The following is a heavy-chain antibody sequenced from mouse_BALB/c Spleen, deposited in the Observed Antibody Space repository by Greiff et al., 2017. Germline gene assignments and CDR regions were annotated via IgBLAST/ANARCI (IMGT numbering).Heavy chain of an antibody. CDR1: GYSFTGYY. D-gene: IGHD1-1*01. V-gene: IGHV1-26*01. CDR2: INPYNGAT. CDR3: ARGGVVATDYFDY. J-gene: IGHJ2*01. Sequence: EVQLQQSGPELVKPGASVKISCKASGYSFTGYYMHWVKQSHVKSLEWIGRINPYNGATSYNQNFKDKASLTVDKSSSTAYMELHSLTSEDSAVYYCARGGVVATDYFDYWGQGTTLTVSS.